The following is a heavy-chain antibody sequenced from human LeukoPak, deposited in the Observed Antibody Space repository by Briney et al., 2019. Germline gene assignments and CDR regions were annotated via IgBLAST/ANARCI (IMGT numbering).Heavy chain of an antibody. Sequence: SETLSLTCNVSGYFIRSAYYWGWIRQPPGKGLEWIGSIYHSGSIYYNPSLKSRVTISVDTSKNQVSLKVRSVTAADTAVYYCARGPYSTGPWDAWGQGTMVTVSS. CDR3: ARGPYSTGPWDA. CDR1: GYFIRSAYY. CDR2: IYHSGSI. D-gene: IGHD6-25*01. J-gene: IGHJ3*01. V-gene: IGHV4-38-2*02.